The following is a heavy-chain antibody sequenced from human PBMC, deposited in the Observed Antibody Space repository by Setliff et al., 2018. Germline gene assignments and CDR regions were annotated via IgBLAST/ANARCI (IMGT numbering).Heavy chain of an antibody. CDR1: GYILNSYG. Sequence: ASVKVSCKASGYILNSYGISWARQAPGQGLEWMGWISSYNDITNYAQRFQGRVTLTTDMSTSAAYMELRSLGSDDTAVYYCAISTLSICSGGTCPNVFDVWGQGAMVTVS. V-gene: IGHV1-18*01. CDR3: AISTLSICSGGTCPNVFDV. D-gene: IGHD2-15*01. J-gene: IGHJ3*01. CDR2: ISSYNDIT.